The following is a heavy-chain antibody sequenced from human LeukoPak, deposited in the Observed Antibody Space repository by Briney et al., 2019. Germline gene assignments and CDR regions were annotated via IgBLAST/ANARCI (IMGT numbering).Heavy chain of an antibody. D-gene: IGHD5-12*01. CDR3: ARDPPDIVATTYAFDI. CDR2: INSSSSYI. CDR1: GFTFSSYS. V-gene: IGHV3-21*01. Sequence: PGGSLRLSCAASGFTFSSYSMKWVRQAPGKGLEWVSSINSSSSYIYYADSVKGRFTISRDNAKNSLYLQMNSLRAEDTAVYYCARDPPDIVATTYAFDIWGQGTMVTVPS. J-gene: IGHJ3*02.